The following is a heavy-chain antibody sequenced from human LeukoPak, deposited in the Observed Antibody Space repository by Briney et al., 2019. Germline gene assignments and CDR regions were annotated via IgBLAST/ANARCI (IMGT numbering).Heavy chain of an antibody. CDR3: TTHHTFYQDSSGYYRGFDN. Sequence: GGSLRLSCAASGFTFTNAWTNWVRQAPGEGLEWVGRIKTKAAGGTTDYATPVKGRFTISRDDSKNTLYLQMNGLKTEDTAVYYCTTHHTFYQDSSGYYRGFDNWGQGTLVTVSS. V-gene: IGHV3-15*01. CDR2: IKTKAAGGTT. CDR1: GFTFTNAW. D-gene: IGHD3-22*01. J-gene: IGHJ4*02.